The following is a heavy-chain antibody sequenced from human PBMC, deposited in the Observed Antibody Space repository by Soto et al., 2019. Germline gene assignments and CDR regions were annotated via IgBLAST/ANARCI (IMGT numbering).Heavy chain of an antibody. CDR2: IDPSDSQT. D-gene: IGHD5-18*01. CDR1: GYSFAGYW. CDR3: ARQIYDSDTGPNFQYYFDS. Sequence: VESLKISCKGSGYSFAGYWITWVRQKPGKGLEWMGRIDPSDSQTYYSPSFRGHVTISVTKSITTVFLQWSSLRASDTAMYYCARQIYDSDTGPNFQYYFDSWGQGTPVTVSS. J-gene: IGHJ4*02. V-gene: IGHV5-10-1*01.